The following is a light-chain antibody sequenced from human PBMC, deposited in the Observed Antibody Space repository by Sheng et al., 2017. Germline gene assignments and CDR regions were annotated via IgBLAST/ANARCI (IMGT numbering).Light chain of an antibody. CDR2: DAS. J-gene: IGKJ5*01. CDR1: QSVSSY. CDR3: HQRRDWPL. V-gene: IGKV3-11*01. Sequence: EIVLTQSPATLSVSPGERATLSCRASQSVSSYLAWYQQKPGQAPRLLIYDASNRATGIPARFSGSGSGTDFTLTISSLEPEDFAVYYCHQRRDWPLFGQGTRLEMK.